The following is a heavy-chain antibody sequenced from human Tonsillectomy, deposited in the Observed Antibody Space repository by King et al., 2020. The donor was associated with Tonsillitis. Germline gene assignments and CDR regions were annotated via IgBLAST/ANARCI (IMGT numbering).Heavy chain of an antibody. D-gene: IGHD3-10*01. CDR3: ARSVSYSEFDF. CDR1: GYTFSNYG. V-gene: IGHV1-18*04. J-gene: IGHJ4*02. CDR2: ISAYSGNT. Sequence: QLVQSGGEVKKPGASVKVSCKGSGYTFSNYGVSWVRQAPGQGLEWMGWISAYSGNTYHTQNFQGRLTLTTDTSTDTAYMGMRSLRLNDTAIYFCARSVSYSEFDFWGQGTLVTVSA.